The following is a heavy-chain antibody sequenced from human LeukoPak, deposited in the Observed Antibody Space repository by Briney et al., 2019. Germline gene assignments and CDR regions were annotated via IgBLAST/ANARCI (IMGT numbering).Heavy chain of an antibody. D-gene: IGHD2/OR15-2a*01. Sequence: SETLSLTCTVSGGSISSGGYYWSWIRQHPGKGLEWIGYIYYSGSTYYNPSLKSRVTISVDTSKNQFSLHLNSVTPEDTAVYYCARRLTQYDYFDPWGQGILVTVSS. CDR3: ARRLTQYDYFDP. V-gene: IGHV4-31*03. CDR1: GGSISSGGYY. J-gene: IGHJ5*02. CDR2: IYYSGST.